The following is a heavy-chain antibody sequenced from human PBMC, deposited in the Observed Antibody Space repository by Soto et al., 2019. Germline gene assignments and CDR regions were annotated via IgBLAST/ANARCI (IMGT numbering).Heavy chain of an antibody. V-gene: IGHV2-5*01. CDR3: AHSRVRYDYVWGSYRTIFDY. Sequence: SGPTLVNPTQTLTLTCTFSGFSLSTSGVGVGWIRQPPGKALEWLALIYWNDDKRYSPSLKSRLTITKDTSKNQVVLTMTNMDPVDTATYYCAHSRVRYDYVWGSYRTIFDYWGQGTLVTVSS. CDR1: GFSLSTSGVG. D-gene: IGHD3-16*02. J-gene: IGHJ4*02. CDR2: IYWNDDK.